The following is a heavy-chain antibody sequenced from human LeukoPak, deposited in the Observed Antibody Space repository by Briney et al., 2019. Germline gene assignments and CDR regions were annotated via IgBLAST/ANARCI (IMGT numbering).Heavy chain of an antibody. Sequence: EGSLRLSCAASGFTFRNYWMNWVRQAPGKGLEWVASINQEGSEIHYVDSVKGRFTISRDNAKNSLYLQMDSLRADDTAVYYCANYGSVSYFAYWGQGTLVTVSS. V-gene: IGHV3-7*02. CDR2: INQEGSEI. CDR1: GFTFRNYW. D-gene: IGHD3-10*01. J-gene: IGHJ4*02. CDR3: ANYGSVSYFAY.